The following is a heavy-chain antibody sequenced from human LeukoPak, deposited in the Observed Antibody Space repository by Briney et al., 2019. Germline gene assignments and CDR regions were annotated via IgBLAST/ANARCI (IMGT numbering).Heavy chain of an antibody. D-gene: IGHD3-22*01. CDR1: GFTFSSYA. CDR3: ARHPYDSSGYPG. V-gene: IGHV4-39*01. Sequence: PGGSLRLSCAASGFTFSSYAMSWVRQAPGKGLEWIGSIYYSGSTYHNPPLKSRVTISVDTSKNQFSLKLSSVTAADTAVYYCARHPYDSSGYPGWGQGTLVTVSS. CDR2: IYYSGST. J-gene: IGHJ4*02.